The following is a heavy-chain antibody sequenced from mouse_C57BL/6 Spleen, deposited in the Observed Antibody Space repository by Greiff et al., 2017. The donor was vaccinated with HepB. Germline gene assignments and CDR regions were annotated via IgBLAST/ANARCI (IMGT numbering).Heavy chain of an antibody. CDR1: GYTFTSYW. J-gene: IGHJ1*03. V-gene: IGHV1-72*01. D-gene: IGHD2-5*01. CDR3: AKDYSNPFWYFDV. CDR2: IDPNSGGT. Sequence: VQLQQPGAELVKPGASVKLSCKASGYTFTSYWMHWVKQRPGRGLEWIGRIDPNSGGTKYNEKFTSKATLTVDKPSSTAYMQLSSLPSEDSAVYYGAKDYSNPFWYFDVCGTGTTVTGSA.